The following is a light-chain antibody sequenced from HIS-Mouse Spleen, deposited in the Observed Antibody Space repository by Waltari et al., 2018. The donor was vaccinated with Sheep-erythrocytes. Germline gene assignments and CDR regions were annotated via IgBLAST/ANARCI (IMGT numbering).Light chain of an antibody. V-gene: IGLV2-23*01. J-gene: IGLJ3*02. Sequence: QSALTQPRSVSGSPGQSVTISCTGTSSDVGSYNLVSWYQQHPGKAPKLMIYEGSQRPPGVSNRFSGSKSGNTASLTISGLQAEDEADYYCCSYAGSSTWVFGGGTKLTVL. CDR3: CSYAGSSTWV. CDR2: EGS. CDR1: SSDVGSYNL.